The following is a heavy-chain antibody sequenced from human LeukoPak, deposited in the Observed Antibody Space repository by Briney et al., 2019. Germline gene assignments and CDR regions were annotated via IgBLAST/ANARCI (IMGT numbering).Heavy chain of an antibody. CDR2: INSDGSST. CDR3: AKGSVRGARHINYYMDV. CDR1: GFTFSSYW. V-gene: IGHV3-74*03. J-gene: IGHJ6*03. Sequence: GGSLRLSCAASGFTFSSYWMHWVRQAPGKGLVWVSRINSDGSSTKYADSVKGRFTISRDNAKNTLYLQMNSLRAEDTAVYYCAKGSVRGARHINYYMDVWGKGTTVTISS. D-gene: IGHD3-10*01.